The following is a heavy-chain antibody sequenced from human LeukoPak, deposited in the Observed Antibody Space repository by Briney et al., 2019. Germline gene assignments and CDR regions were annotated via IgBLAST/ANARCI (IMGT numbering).Heavy chain of an antibody. D-gene: IGHD5-12*01. V-gene: IGHV3-23*01. J-gene: IGHJ4*02. Sequence: GGSLRLSCAASGFTLRSYDMSWVRQAPGKGLEWVAATSGSGGNTYYADSVKGRFTISRDNCKNTLYLQMNSLRAEDTAVYYCAKEYSGYDFDYWGQGTLVTVSS. CDR1: GFTLRSYD. CDR2: TSGSGGNT. CDR3: AKEYSGYDFDY.